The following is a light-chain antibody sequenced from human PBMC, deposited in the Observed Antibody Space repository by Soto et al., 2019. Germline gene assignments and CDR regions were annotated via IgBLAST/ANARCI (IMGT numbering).Light chain of an antibody. J-gene: IGKJ1*01. Sequence: EIVLTQSPGTLSLSPGERATLSCRASQSVSSSYLAWYQQKPAQCPRLLIYVASSRATGIQDRFSGSGCGTDVPLTLSRLEHEDFGVYYCQQYGLSRTFGQGTKVEIK. CDR2: VAS. CDR1: QSVSSSY. CDR3: QQYGLSRT. V-gene: IGKV3-20*01.